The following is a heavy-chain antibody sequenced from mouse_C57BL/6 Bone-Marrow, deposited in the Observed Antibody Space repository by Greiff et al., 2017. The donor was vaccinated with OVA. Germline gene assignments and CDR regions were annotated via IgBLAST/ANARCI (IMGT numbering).Heavy chain of an antibody. CDR1: GFPITSGYY. Sequence: VQLQESGPGLVKPSQSLFLTCSISGFPITSGYYWIWIRQPPEKPLEWMGNIPPSGATFYNPSLQSPITITRETSKNQFFLQLSSVTTEDTAMYYCAGEKSWLLLFAYWGQGTLVTVSA. V-gene: IGHV12-3*01. CDR2: IPPSGAT. CDR3: AGEKSWLLLFAY. D-gene: IGHD2-3*01. J-gene: IGHJ3*01.